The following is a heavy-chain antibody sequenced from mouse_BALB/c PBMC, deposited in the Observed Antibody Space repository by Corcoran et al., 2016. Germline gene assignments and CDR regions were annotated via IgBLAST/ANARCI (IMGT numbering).Heavy chain of an antibody. CDR3: ARILNWDPYYAMDY. V-gene: IGHV8-12*01. D-gene: IGHD4-1*01. CDR2: IYWDDDK. CDR1: GFSLSTSGMG. J-gene: IGHJ4*01. Sequence: QVTLKESGPGILQPSQTLSLTCSFSGFSLSTSGMGVSWIRQPSGKGLEWLAHIYWDDDKRYNPSLKSRLTISKDTSRNQVFLKITSVDTADTATYYCARILNWDPYYAMDYWGQGTSVTVSS.